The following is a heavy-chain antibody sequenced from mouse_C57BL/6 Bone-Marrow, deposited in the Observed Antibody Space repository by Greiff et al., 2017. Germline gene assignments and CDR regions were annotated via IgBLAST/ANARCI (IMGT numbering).Heavy chain of an antibody. Sequence: VQLQQSGAELVRPGTSVKMSCKASGYTFTNYWIGWAKQRPGHGLEWIGDIYPGGGYTNYNEKFKGKATLTADKSSSTAYMPVSSLTSEDSAIYYCARGGYGSSYGYWGQGTTLTVSS. D-gene: IGHD1-1*01. CDR3: ARGGYGSSYGY. V-gene: IGHV1-63*01. CDR1: GYTFTNYW. J-gene: IGHJ2*01. CDR2: IYPGGGYT.